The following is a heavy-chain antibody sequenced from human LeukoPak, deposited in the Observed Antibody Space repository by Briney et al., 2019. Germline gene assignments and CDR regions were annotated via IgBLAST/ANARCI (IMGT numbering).Heavy chain of an antibody. Sequence: GGSLRLSCAASGFTFSSYWMHWVRQAPGKGLVWVSRINSDGSSTGYADSVKGRFTTSRGNAKNTLYLQMNSLRAEDTAVYYCASIAARLGGDYWGQGTLVTVSS. D-gene: IGHD6-6*01. CDR3: ASIAARLGGDY. J-gene: IGHJ4*02. CDR1: GFTFSSYW. CDR2: INSDGSST. V-gene: IGHV3-74*01.